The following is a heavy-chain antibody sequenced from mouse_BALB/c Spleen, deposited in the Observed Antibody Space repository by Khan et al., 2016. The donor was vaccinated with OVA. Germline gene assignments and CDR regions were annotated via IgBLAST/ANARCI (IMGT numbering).Heavy chain of an antibody. CDR3: ARQPYYHYNIMDY. Sequence: QIQLVQSGPGLVAPSQSLSITCTISGFSLTNYGVHWVRQPPGKGLEWLVVIWSDGSTTYNSALKSRLTITKYNSKSQVFLEMNSHQTDDTAMYFCARQPYYHYNIMDYWGQGTSVTVSS. V-gene: IGHV2-6-1*01. CDR1: GFSLTNYG. CDR2: IWSDGST. D-gene: IGHD2-10*01. J-gene: IGHJ4*01.